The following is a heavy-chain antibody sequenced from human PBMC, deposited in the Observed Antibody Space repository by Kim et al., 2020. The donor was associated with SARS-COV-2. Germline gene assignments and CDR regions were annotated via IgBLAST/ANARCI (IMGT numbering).Heavy chain of an antibody. D-gene: IGHD3-16*01. CDR2: IAAGGKTT. Sequence: GGSLRLSCAASGFTFSSYAMTWVRQAPGRGLEWVSHIAAGGKTTYSPTVRGRAAMSRDNSKKTVYLHLNNLRPDDTAFYFCTAALGDLYSLAFWCPGALV. J-gene: IGHJ4*02. CDR3: TAALGDLYSLAF. V-gene: IGHV3-23*01. CDR1: GFTFSSYA.